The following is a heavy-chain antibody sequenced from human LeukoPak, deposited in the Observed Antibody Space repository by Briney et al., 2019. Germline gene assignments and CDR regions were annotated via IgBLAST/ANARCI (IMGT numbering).Heavy chain of an antibody. V-gene: IGHV3-21*01. CDR3: ANQQWLVSSVAFDI. Sequence: GGSLRLSCAASGFTFSSYSMNWVRQAPGKGLEWASSISSSSSYIYYADSVKGRFTISRDNAKNSLYLQMNSLRAEDTAVYYCANQQWLVSSVAFDIWGQGTMVTVSS. D-gene: IGHD6-19*01. CDR1: GFTFSSYS. J-gene: IGHJ3*02. CDR2: ISSSSSYI.